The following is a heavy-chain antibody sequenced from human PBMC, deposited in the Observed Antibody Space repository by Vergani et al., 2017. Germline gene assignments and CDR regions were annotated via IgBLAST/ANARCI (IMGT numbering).Heavy chain of an antibody. V-gene: IGHV4-59*01. CDR1: GGSISSYY. J-gene: IGHJ3*02. D-gene: IGHD2-21*02. Sequence: QVQLQESGPGLVKPSETLSLTCTVSGGSISSYYWSWIRQPPGKGLEWIGYIYYSGSTNYNPSLKSRVTISVDTSKNQFSLKLSSVTAADTAVYYCASNPYCGRHCYSDAVAIWGQVTMVTVSS. CDR2: IYYSGST. CDR3: ASNPYCGRHCYSDAVAI.